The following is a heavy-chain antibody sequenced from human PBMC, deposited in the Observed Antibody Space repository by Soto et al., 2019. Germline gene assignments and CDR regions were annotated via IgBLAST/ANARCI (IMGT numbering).Heavy chain of an antibody. CDR3: ARSVAGHFDY. Sequence: EVQLVESGGGLVQPGGSLRLSCAASGFTFNVYSMNWVRQAPGKGLEWVSYITSDTATIQYADSVRGRFTISRDNAENSLFLQMNSLKDDDTAAYYCARSVAGHFDYWGQGTLVTVSS. D-gene: IGHD6-19*01. J-gene: IGHJ4*02. CDR2: ITSDTATI. CDR1: GFTFNVYS. V-gene: IGHV3-48*02.